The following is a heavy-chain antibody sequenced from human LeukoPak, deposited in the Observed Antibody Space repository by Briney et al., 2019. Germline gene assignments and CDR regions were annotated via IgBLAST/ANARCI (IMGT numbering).Heavy chain of an antibody. V-gene: IGHV3-23*01. J-gene: IGHJ4*02. CDR2: ICGSGGSK. D-gene: IGHD6-13*01. CDR3: AKDLRSSNYYFFDY. Sequence: GGSLTLSCAASGFNFSSYAMSWVRQAPGKGLEWVSGICGSGGSKYYAAPVKGRLTISRNNSKNTLYLQMNSLRAEDTAVYYCAKDLRSSNYYFFDYWGQGTLVTVSS. CDR1: GFNFSSYA.